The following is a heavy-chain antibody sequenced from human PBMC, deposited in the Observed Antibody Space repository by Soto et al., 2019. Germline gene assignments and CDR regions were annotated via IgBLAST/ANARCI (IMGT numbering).Heavy chain of an antibody. J-gene: IGHJ4*02. CDR2: IYYSGST. CDR1: GFSISSSSYY. D-gene: IGHD3-3*02. V-gene: IGHV4-39*01. Sequence: PSETLSLTCTLSGFSISSSSYYWGWIRQPPGKGLEWIGSIYYSGSTYFNPSLKSRVTISVDTSKNQFSLNLRSVTAADTAVYYCARLPSRHLVDYWGQGTLVTVSS. CDR3: ARLPSRHLVDY.